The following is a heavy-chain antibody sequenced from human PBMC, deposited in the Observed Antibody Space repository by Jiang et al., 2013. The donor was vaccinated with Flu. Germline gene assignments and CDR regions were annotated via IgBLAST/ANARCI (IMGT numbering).Heavy chain of an antibody. Sequence: GSGLVKPSETLSLTCTVSGGSVSSGSYYWSWIRQPPGKGLEWIGYIYYSGSTNYNPSLKSRVTISVDTSRNHFSLKLSSVTAADTAVYYCARAPSGSGSYFDCWGQGTLVTVSS. D-gene: IGHD3-10*01. V-gene: IGHV4-61*03. CDR2: IYYSGST. CDR3: ARAPSGSGSYFDC. CDR1: GGSVSSGSYY. J-gene: IGHJ4*02.